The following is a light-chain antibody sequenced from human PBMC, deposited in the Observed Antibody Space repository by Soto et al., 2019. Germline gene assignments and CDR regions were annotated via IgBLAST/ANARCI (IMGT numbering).Light chain of an antibody. J-gene: IGKJ1*01. CDR3: QQYKNWPRWT. V-gene: IGKV3-11*01. Sequence: EIVLTQSPATLSLSPGERGTLSCRASQSVSSHLAWYQQKPGQAPRLLIYDASKRPTGIPARFSGSGSGTDFTLTISSLEPEDSAVYYCQQYKNWPRWTFGQGTKVDIK. CDR1: QSVSSH. CDR2: DAS.